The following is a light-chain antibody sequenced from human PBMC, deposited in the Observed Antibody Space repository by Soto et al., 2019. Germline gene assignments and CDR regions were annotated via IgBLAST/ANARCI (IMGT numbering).Light chain of an antibody. CDR1: SSDVGGHNY. V-gene: IGLV2-8*01. J-gene: IGLJ1*01. Sequence: QSVLTQPPSASGSPGQSVTISCTGTSSDVGGHNYVSWYQQHPAKAPKLMIYEVNKRPSGVPDRFSGSKSGNTASLTVFGLQAEDEADYYCKSYAGSPYVFGSGTKLTVL. CDR3: KSYAGSPYV. CDR2: EVN.